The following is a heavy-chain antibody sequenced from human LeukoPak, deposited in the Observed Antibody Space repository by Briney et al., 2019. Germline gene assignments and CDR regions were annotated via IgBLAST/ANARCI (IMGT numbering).Heavy chain of an antibody. D-gene: IGHD5-18*01. CDR1: GGSFSGYY. CDR3: ARAFSSRGYSYGYLPRPEYYMDV. Sequence: SETLSLTCAVYGGSFSGYYWGWIRQPPGKGLEWIGSIYHSGSTYYNPSLKSRVTISVDTSKNQFSLKLSSVTAADTAVYYCARAFSSRGYSYGYLPRPEYYMDVWGKGTTVTVSS. CDR2: IYHSGST. V-gene: IGHV4-38-2*01. J-gene: IGHJ6*03.